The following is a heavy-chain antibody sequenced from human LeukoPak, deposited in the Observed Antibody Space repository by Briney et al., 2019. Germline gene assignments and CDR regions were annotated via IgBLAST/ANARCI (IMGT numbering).Heavy chain of an antibody. J-gene: IGHJ3*02. CDR1: GGTFSSYA. D-gene: IGHD6-19*01. V-gene: IGHV1-69*05. Sequence: SVKVSCKASGGTFSSYAISWVRQAPGQGLEWMGGIIPIFGTANYAQKFQGRVTITKDESTSTAYVELSSLRSEDTAVYYCARGTSGWYGRDDAFDIWAKGQWSPSLQ. CDR3: ARGTSGWYGRDDAFDI. CDR2: IIPIFGTA.